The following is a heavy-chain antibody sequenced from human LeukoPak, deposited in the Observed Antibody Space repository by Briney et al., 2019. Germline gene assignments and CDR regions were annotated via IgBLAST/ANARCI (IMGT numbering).Heavy chain of an antibody. CDR1: GGSFSGYY. CDR2: IYYSGST. Sequence: PSETLSLTCAVYGGSFSGYYWSWIRQPPGKGLEWIGSIYYSGSTYYNPSLKSRVTISVDTSKNQFSLKLSSVTAADTAVYYCARQTPTYFDFDYWGQGTLVTVSS. CDR3: ARQTPTYFDFDY. D-gene: IGHD3-9*01. J-gene: IGHJ4*02. V-gene: IGHV4-34*01.